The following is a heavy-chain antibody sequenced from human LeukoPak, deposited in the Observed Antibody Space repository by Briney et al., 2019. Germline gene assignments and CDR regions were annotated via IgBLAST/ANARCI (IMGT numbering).Heavy chain of an antibody. J-gene: IGHJ4*02. CDR1: GYTLTELS. Sequence: GASVKVSCKVSGYTLTELSMHWVRQAPGKGLEWMGGFDPEDGETIYAQKFQGRVTMTENTSTDTAYMELSSLRSEDTAVYYCATTYRAATPSADYWGQGTLVTVSS. V-gene: IGHV1-24*01. D-gene: IGHD2-15*01. CDR2: FDPEDGET. CDR3: ATTYRAATPSADY.